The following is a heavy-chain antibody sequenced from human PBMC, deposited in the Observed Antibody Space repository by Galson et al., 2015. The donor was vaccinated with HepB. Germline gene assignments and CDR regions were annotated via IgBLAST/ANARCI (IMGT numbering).Heavy chain of an antibody. CDR1: GFAFETYN. V-gene: IGHV3-21*01. CDR3: ARDFPFYPVNRRYVFDS. J-gene: IGHJ4*02. D-gene: IGHD2-2*01. Sequence: SLRLSCAASGFAFETYNMNWVRQAPGKGLEWLSSISSSGTFIYYADSMKGRFTISRDNAKNSLYLQMNSLRAEDTAVYYCARDFPFYPVNRRYVFDSWGQGTLVTVSS. CDR2: ISSSGTFI.